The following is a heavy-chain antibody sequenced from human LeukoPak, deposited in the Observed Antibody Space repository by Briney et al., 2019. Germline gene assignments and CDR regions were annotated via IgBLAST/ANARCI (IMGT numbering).Heavy chain of an antibody. D-gene: IGHD2-2*01. V-gene: IGHV4-4*02. CDR2: IYHSGST. CDR3: STYRGEYCSSTSCSDY. Sequence: SETLSLTCAVSGDSISSNTWWYWVRQSPGKGLEWIGEIYHSGSTNYNPSLKSRVTISVDRSKNQFSLKLSSVTAADTAVYYCSTYRGEYCSSTSCSDYWGQGTLVTVSS. CDR1: GDSISSNTW. J-gene: IGHJ4*02.